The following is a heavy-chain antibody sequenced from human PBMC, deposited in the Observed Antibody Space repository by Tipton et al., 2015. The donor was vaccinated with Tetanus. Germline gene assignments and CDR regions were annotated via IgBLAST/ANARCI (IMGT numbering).Heavy chain of an antibody. V-gene: IGHV4-31*03. J-gene: IGHJ5*02. Sequence: TLSLTCTVSGGSISSGGYYWSWIRQHPGKGLEWIGYIYYSGSTYYNPSLKSRVTISVDTSKNQFSLKLSSVTAADTAVYYCARVLGDDMVRETNWFDPWGQGTLVTVSS. CDR2: IYYSGST. D-gene: IGHD3-10*01. CDR3: ARVLGDDMVRETNWFDP. CDR1: GGSISSGGYY.